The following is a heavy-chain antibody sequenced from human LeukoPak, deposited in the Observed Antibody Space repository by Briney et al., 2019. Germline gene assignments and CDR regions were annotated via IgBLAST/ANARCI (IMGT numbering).Heavy chain of an antibody. Sequence: GGSLRLSCAASGFTFSGSAMHWVRQASGKGLEWVGRIRSKANSYATAYAASVKGRFTISRDDSKNTAYLQMNSLKTEDTAVYYCTRPLRGYGDYVRAFDIWGQGTMVTVSP. CDR2: IRSKANSYAT. J-gene: IGHJ3*02. CDR1: GFTFSGSA. V-gene: IGHV3-73*01. CDR3: TRPLRGYGDYVRAFDI. D-gene: IGHD4-17*01.